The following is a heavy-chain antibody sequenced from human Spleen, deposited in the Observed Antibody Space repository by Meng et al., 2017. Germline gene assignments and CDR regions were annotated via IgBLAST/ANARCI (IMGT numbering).Heavy chain of an antibody. D-gene: IGHD6-13*01. V-gene: IGHV1-2*06. CDR3: ARDEDISAAGKLFGDY. Sequence: QWHLVQSGAGVKKPGASVKVPCKPPGYNFPDYYIHWVRQAPGQGLEWMGRIDPKNGDTHYAQKFQGRVTMTGDTSISTAYMDLSGLRSDDTAVYYCARDEDISAAGKLFGDYWGQGTLVTVSS. CDR1: GYNFPDYY. CDR2: IDPKNGDT. J-gene: IGHJ4*02.